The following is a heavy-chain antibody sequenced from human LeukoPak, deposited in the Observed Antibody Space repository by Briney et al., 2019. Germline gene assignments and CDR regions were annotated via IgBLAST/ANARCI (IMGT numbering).Heavy chain of an antibody. Sequence: GGSLRLSCAASGFIVSNNYMSCVRQALRKGLECVSVIYISVSAYYTESVKGRFTISRDNSKHTLYLQMNSLRAEDTAVYYCAREGVMAYYGMDVWGQGTTVTVSS. D-gene: IGHD3-16*01. J-gene: IGHJ6*02. V-gene: IGHV3-66*01. CDR2: IYISVSA. CDR1: GFIVSNNY. CDR3: AREGVMAYYGMDV.